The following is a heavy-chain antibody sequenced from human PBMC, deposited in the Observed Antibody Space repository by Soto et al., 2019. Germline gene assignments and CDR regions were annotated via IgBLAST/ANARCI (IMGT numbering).Heavy chain of an antibody. CDR1: GFTFSSYG. Sequence: QVQLVESGGGVVQPGRSLRLSCAASGFTFSSYGMHWVRQAPGKGLEWVAVISYDGSNKYYADSVKGRLTISRDNSKNTLYLQMNSLRVEDTAVYYCAKDNGSGCDWLRVGDASDIWDQGTMVTVSS. V-gene: IGHV3-30*18. D-gene: IGHD5-12*01. J-gene: IGHJ3*02. CDR2: ISYDGSNK. CDR3: AKDNGSGCDWLRVGDASDI.